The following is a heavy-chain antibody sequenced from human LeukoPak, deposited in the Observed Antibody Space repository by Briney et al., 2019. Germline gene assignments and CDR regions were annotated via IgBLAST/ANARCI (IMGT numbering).Heavy chain of an antibody. Sequence: ASVKVSCKASGYTFTAYNIHWVRQAPGQGLEWTGWITPNSGGTNYAQKFQGRVTMTRDTSISTAYMELSRLRSDDTAVYSCARGRGGGYFDFWGQETLVTVSS. V-gene: IGHV1-2*02. CDR2: ITPNSGGT. CDR3: ARGRGGGYFDF. D-gene: IGHD2-15*01. J-gene: IGHJ4*02. CDR1: GYTFTAYN.